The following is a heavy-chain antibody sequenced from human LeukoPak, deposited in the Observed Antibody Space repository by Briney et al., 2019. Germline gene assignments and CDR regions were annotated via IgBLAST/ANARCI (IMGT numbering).Heavy chain of an antibody. D-gene: IGHD1-26*01. CDR3: ARELVGAYWFDP. Sequence: KPSETLSLTCTVSGGSISSSSYYWGWIRQPPGKGLEWIGSIYYSGSTYYNPSLKSRVTISVDTSKNQFSLKLSSVTAADTAVYYCARELVGAYWFDPWGQGTLVTVSS. V-gene: IGHV4-39*07. J-gene: IGHJ5*02. CDR1: GGSISSSSYY. CDR2: IYYSGST.